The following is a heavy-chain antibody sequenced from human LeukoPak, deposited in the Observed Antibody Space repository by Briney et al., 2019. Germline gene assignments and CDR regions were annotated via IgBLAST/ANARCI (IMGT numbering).Heavy chain of an antibody. CDR3: ARRLGAVAGGGYNWFDP. J-gene: IGHJ5*02. V-gene: IGHV1-69*13. Sequence: ASVKVSCKASGGTFSSYAISWVRQAPGQGLEWMGGIIPIFGTANYAQKFQGRVTITADESTSTAYMELSSLRSEDTAVYYCARRLGAVAGGGYNWFDPWGQGTLVTVSS. CDR2: IIPIFGTA. D-gene: IGHD6-19*01. CDR1: GGTFSSYA.